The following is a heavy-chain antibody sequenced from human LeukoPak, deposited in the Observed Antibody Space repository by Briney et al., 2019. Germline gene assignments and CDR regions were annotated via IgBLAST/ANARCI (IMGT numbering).Heavy chain of an antibody. D-gene: IGHD3-9*01. CDR3: ARGGYYDILTGNYGMDV. V-gene: IGHV1-46*01. CDR2: INPSGGST. J-gene: IGHJ6*04. Sequence: ASVKVSFKASGYTFTSYYMHWVRQAPGQGLEWMGIINPSGGSTSYAQKFQGRVTMTRDTSTSTVYMELSSLRSEDTAVYYCARGGYYDILTGNYGMDVWGKGTTVTVSS. CDR1: GYTFTSYY.